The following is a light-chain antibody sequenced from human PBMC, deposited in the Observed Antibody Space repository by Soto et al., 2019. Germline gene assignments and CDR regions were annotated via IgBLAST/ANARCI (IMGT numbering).Light chain of an antibody. Sequence: IQITQSPFTRSASWGDRVTITFRASQSISSWLAWYQQKPGKAPKLLIYDASNLESGVPSRFSGSGSGTEFTLTISSLQPDDFATYYCQQYNSYPITFGQGTDWRL. CDR1: QSISSW. V-gene: IGKV1-5*01. CDR3: QQYNSYPIT. J-gene: IGKJ5*01. CDR2: DAS.